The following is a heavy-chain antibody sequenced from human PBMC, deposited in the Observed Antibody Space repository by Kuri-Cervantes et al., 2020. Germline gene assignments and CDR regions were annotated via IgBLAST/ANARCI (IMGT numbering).Heavy chain of an antibody. V-gene: IGHV3-43*01. CDR3: AKGSKFGELSRGNWFDP. Sequence: GESLKISCAASGFTFDDYTMHWVRQAPGKGLEWVSLISWDGGSTYYADSVKGRFTISRDNSKNSLYLQMNSLRTEDTALYYCAKGSKFGELSRGNWFDPWGQGTLVTVSS. D-gene: IGHD3-10*01. J-gene: IGHJ5*02. CDR1: GFTFDDYT. CDR2: ISWDGGST.